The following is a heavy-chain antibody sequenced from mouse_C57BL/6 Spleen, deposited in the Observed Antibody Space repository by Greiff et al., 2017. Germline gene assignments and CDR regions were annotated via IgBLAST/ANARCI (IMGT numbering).Heavy chain of an antibody. Sequence: EVKLQESGGGFVQPKGSLKLSCAASGFSFHTSALHWVRPAPGTGLEWVARLRSKSNNYATYYADSVKDRFTISRDEAESMLYLQMNNVKTEDTAMYYCVRYRDYWGQGTTRTVSA. J-gene: IGHJ2*01. CDR3: VRYRDY. CDR1: GFSFHTSA. CDR2: LRSKSNNYAT. V-gene: IGHV10-1*01.